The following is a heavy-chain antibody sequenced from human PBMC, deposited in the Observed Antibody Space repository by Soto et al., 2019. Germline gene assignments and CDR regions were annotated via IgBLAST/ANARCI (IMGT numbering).Heavy chain of an antibody. V-gene: IGHV1-69*13. CDR1: GGTFSSYA. CDR2: IIPIFGTA. CDR3: ARGTGEGGYDLDYYYGMDV. J-gene: IGHJ6*02. D-gene: IGHD5-12*01. Sequence: WASVKVSCKASGGTFSSYAISWVRQAPGQGLEWMGGIIPIFGTANYAQKFQGRVTITADESTGTAYMELSSLRSEDTAVYYCARGTGEGGYDLDYYYGMDVWGQGTTVTVSS.